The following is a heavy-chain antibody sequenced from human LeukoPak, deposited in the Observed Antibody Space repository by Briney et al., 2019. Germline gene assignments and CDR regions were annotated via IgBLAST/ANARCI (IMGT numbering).Heavy chain of an antibody. Sequence: ASVKVSCKASGYIFTSYYMYWVRQAPGQGLEWMGLINPSGGSIRYAQKFQGRVTMTRDTSTSTVYMELSSLRSEDTAVYYCARGRNYYDSSGYYYEGDAFDIWGQGTMVTVSS. V-gene: IGHV1-46*01. J-gene: IGHJ3*02. D-gene: IGHD3-22*01. CDR1: GYIFTSYY. CDR2: INPSGGSI. CDR3: ARGRNYYDSSGYYYEGDAFDI.